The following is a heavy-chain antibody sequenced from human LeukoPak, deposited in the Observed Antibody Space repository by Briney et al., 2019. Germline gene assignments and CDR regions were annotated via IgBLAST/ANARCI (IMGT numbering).Heavy chain of an antibody. CDR1: GFTFTSYE. Sequence: GGSLRLSCAASGFTFTSYEMNWVRQAPGKGLEWVSYISRSGSTIYYADSVKGRFTISRDNAKKSLYLQMNSLRAEDTAVYYCARGAEAGYYYYYMDVWGKGTTVTVSS. V-gene: IGHV3-48*03. J-gene: IGHJ6*03. CDR2: ISRSGSTI. CDR3: ARGAEAGYYYYYMDV. D-gene: IGHD6-19*01.